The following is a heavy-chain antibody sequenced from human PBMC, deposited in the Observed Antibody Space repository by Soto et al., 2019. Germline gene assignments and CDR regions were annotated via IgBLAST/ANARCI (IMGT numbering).Heavy chain of an antibody. CDR2: IIPIFGTA. Sequence: SVKVSCKASGGTFSSYAISWVRQAPGQGLEWMGGIIPIFGTANYAQKFQGRVTITADESTSTAYMELSSLRSEDTAVYYCARVLLTTPLYYYYYGMDVWGQGTTVTVSS. D-gene: IGHD4-4*01. V-gene: IGHV1-69*13. CDR3: ARVLLTTPLYYYYYGMDV. J-gene: IGHJ6*02. CDR1: GGTFSSYA.